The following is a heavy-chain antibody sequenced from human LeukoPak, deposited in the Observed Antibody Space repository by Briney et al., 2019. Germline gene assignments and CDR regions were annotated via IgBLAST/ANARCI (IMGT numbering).Heavy chain of an antibody. Sequence: SETLSLTCAVYGGSFSGYYWSWIRQPPGKGLEWIGESNHSGSTNYNPSLKSRVTISVDTSKNQFSLKLSSVTAANTAVYYCARCRWKTVRSPSWFDPWGQGTLVTVSS. V-gene: IGHV4-34*01. CDR3: ARCRWKTVRSPSWFDP. CDR2: SNHSGST. D-gene: IGHD4-11*01. CDR1: GGSFSGYY. J-gene: IGHJ5*02.